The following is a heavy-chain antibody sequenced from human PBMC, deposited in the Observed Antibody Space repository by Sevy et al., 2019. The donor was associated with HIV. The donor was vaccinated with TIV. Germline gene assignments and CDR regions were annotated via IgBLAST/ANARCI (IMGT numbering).Heavy chain of an antibody. V-gene: IGHV4-30-2*01. Sequence: SETLSLTCAVSGGSISSGGYSWSWIRQPPGNGLEWIGYIYHSGSTYYNPSLKSRVTISVDRSKNQFSLKLSSVTAADTAVYYCARGGLLWFGELNNWFDPWGQGTLVTVSS. CDR2: IYHSGST. CDR3: ARGGLLWFGELNNWFDP. D-gene: IGHD3-10*01. CDR1: GGSISSGGYS. J-gene: IGHJ5*02.